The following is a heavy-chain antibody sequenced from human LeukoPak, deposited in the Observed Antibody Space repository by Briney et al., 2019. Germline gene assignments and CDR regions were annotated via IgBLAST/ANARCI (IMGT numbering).Heavy chain of an antibody. CDR2: INTNTGNP. Sequence: ASVKVSCKASGYTFTSNYIHWVRQAPGQGLEWMGWINTNTGNPTYAQGFTGRFVFSLDTSVSTAYLQISSLKAEDIAVYYCARVSRSRGEWLFDNWGQGTLVTVSS. J-gene: IGHJ4*02. CDR1: GYTFTSNY. V-gene: IGHV7-4-1*02. D-gene: IGHD3-3*01. CDR3: ARVSRSRGEWLFDN.